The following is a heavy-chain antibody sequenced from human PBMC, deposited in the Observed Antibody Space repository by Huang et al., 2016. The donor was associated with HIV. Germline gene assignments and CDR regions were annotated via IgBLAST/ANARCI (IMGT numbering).Heavy chain of an antibody. CDR1: GFIFSNCG. J-gene: IGHJ5*02. Sequence: QVQLVESGGGVVQPGTSLRLSCAASGFIFSNCGMLWGRQAPGKGLEWGAVISYDGRSDRYSASVKGRFTISRDNDKNTLSLEMNRLRHDDTAVYYCAKESRWFSDFDQWGQGTLVTVSS. V-gene: IGHV3-30*18. CDR3: AKESRWFSDFDQ. CDR2: ISYDGRSD. D-gene: IGHD2-15*01.